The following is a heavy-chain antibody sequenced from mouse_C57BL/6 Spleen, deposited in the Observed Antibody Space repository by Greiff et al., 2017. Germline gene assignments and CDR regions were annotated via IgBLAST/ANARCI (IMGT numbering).Heavy chain of an antibody. V-gene: IGHV1-19*01. D-gene: IGHD2-12*01. CDR1: GYTFTDYY. CDR2: INPYNGGT. J-gene: IGHJ2*01. CDR3: ARTVKGYFDY. Sequence: VQLQQSGPVLVKPGASVKMSCKASGYTFTDYYMNWVKQSHGKRLEWLGVINPYNGGTSYNPKFKGKATLTVDKSSSSAYMERNSLTSEDSAVYYCARTVKGYFDYWGQGTTLTVSS.